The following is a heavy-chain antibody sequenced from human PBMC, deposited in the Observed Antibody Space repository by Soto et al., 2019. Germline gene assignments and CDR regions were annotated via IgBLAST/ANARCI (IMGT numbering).Heavy chain of an antibody. CDR1: VFTFSRYD. CDR3: AKGYYYYDSSGYYGTLDD. Sequence: AGGSLSLSCAASVFTFSRYDISCVRQAPGKALEWVSAISGSGGATYYADSVKGRFTISRDNSKNTLYLQMNSLRAEDTAVYYCAKGYYYYDSSGYYGTLDDWGQGTLVTVSS. CDR2: ISGSGGAT. D-gene: IGHD3-22*01. J-gene: IGHJ4*02. V-gene: IGHV3-23*01.